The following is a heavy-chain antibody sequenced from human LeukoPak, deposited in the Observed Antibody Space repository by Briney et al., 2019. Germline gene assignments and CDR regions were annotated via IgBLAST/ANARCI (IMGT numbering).Heavy chain of an antibody. J-gene: IGHJ1*01. CDR1: GGSIGSGDYS. CDR2: IYHTETT. CDR3: ASVTYYYDSSGYHQYFQH. Sequence: SQTLSLTCGVSGGSIGSGDYSWTWIRQPPGKGLEWIGYIYHTETTYYNPSLKSRLTISVDTSKNQFSLKLSSVTAADTAVYYCASVTYYYDSSGYHQYFQHWGQGTLVTVSS. D-gene: IGHD3-22*01. V-gene: IGHV4-30-2*01.